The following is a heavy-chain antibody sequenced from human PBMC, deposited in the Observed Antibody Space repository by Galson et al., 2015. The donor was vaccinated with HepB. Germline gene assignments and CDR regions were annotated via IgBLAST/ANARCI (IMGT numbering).Heavy chain of an antibody. CDR1: GFTFSSYW. J-gene: IGHJ3*02. CDR2: IKQDGSEK. V-gene: IGHV3-7*03. CDR3: ARENYYDSSGYSDAFDI. D-gene: IGHD3-22*01. Sequence: SLRLSCAASGFTFSSYWMSWVRQAPGKGLEWVANIKQDGSEKYYVDSVKGRFTISRDNAKNSLYLQMNSLRAEDTAVYYCARENYYDSSGYSDAFDIWGPGTMVTVSS.